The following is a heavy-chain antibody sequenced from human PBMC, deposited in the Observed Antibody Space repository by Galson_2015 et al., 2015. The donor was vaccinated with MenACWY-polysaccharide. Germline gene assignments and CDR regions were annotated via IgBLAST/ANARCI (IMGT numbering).Heavy chain of an antibody. CDR3: ARVTSVIRGVISN. Sequence: SLRLSCAASGFTFDDYAMHWVRQAPGKGLEWVSGISWNSGSIGYADSVKGRFTISRDNAKNSLYLQMNSLRAADTAVYYCARVTSVIRGVISNWGQGTLVTVSS. V-gene: IGHV3-9*01. J-gene: IGHJ4*02. D-gene: IGHD3-10*01. CDR2: ISWNSGSI. CDR1: GFTFDDYA.